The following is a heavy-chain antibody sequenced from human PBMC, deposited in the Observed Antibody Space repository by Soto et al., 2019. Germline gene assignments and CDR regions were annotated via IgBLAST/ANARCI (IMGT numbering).Heavy chain of an antibody. D-gene: IGHD5-18*01. Sequence: GESLKISCKGSGYSFTSYWISWVRQMPGKGLEWMGRIDPSDSYTNYSPSFQGHVTISADKSISTAYLQWSSLTSDDTAVYYCARDKGYGFGWSSSSGMDVWGQGTTVTSP. V-gene: IGHV5-10-1*01. J-gene: IGHJ6*02. CDR2: IDPSDSYT. CDR3: ARDKGYGFGWSSSSGMDV. CDR1: GYSFTSYW.